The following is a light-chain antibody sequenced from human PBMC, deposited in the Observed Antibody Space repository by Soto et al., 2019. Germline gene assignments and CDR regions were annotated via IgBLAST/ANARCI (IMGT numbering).Light chain of an antibody. J-gene: IGKJ1*01. CDR1: QSISSG. Sequence: DIQMTQSPSILSASVGDRVIITCRASQSISSGLAWYQQKPGKAPKLLIYKASSLESGVPSRFSGSGSGTEFTLTISSLQPDDFAPYYCQQYKSYSWTFGQGTKVEIK. CDR3: QQYKSYSWT. CDR2: KAS. V-gene: IGKV1-5*03.